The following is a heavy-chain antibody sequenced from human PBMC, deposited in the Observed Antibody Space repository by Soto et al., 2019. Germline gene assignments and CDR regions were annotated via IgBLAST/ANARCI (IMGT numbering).Heavy chain of an antibody. CDR3: ARDSRRGYGSGSSPGYSMDV. D-gene: IGHD3-10*01. Sequence: LSLTCTVSGGSISSYYWSWIRQPPGKGLEWIGYIYYSGSTNYNPSLKSRVTISVDTSKNQFSLKLSSVTAADTAVYYCARDSRRGYGSGSSPGYSMDVWGQGTTVTVSS. V-gene: IGHV4-59*01. J-gene: IGHJ6*02. CDR2: IYYSGST. CDR1: GGSISSYY.